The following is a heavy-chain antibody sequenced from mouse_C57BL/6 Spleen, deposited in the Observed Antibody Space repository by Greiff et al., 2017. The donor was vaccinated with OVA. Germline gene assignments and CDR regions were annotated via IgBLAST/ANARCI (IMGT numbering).Heavy chain of an antibody. CDR3: ARGRLRRNFDY. CDR1: GYTFTSYW. J-gene: IGHJ2*01. CDR2: IDPSDSYT. D-gene: IGHD2-2*01. Sequence: QVQLQQPGAELVMPGASVKLSCKASGYTFTSYWMHWVKQRPGQGLEWIGEIDPSDSYTNYNQKFKGKSTLTVDESSSTAYMQLSSLTSEDSAVYYCARGRLRRNFDYWGQGTTLTVSS. V-gene: IGHV1-69*01.